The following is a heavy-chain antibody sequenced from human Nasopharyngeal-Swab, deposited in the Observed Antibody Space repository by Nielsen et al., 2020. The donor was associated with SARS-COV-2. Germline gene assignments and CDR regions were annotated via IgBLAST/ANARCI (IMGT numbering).Heavy chain of an antibody. V-gene: IGHV3-66*01. CDR1: GFTVSSNY. D-gene: IGHD3-22*01. Sequence: GESLKISCAASGFTVSSNYMSWVRQAPGKGLEWFSVIYSGGSTYYADSVKGRFTISRDNSKNTLYLQMNSLRAEDTAVYYCARDFHHYYDSSGYQPPTWYGMDVWGQGTTVTVSS. CDR2: IYSGGST. CDR3: ARDFHHYYDSSGYQPPTWYGMDV. J-gene: IGHJ6*02.